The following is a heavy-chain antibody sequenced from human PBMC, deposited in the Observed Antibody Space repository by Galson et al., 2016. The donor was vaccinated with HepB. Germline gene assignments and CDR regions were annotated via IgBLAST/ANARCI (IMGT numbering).Heavy chain of an antibody. V-gene: IGHV3-33*03. Sequence: SLRLSCAASGFTFSTYAMHWVRQAPGRGLEWVALIWKDGSYIHYADSVKGRFTVSRANAKNSLYLEMNSLRAEDTALYYCVKDRPYRCSSSTCYWEFDYWGQGALVTVSA. CDR3: VKDRPYRCSSSTCYWEFDY. CDR2: IWKDGSYI. D-gene: IGHD2-2*01. J-gene: IGHJ4*02. CDR1: GFTFSTYA.